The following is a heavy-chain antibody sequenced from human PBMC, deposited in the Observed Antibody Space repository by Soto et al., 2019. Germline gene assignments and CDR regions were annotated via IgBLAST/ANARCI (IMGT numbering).Heavy chain of an antibody. CDR3: ARERIAAAGGYYYYYGMDV. Sequence: GGSLRLSCAASGFTFSSYWMHWVRQAPGKGLVWVSRINSDGSSTSYADSVKGRFTISRDNAKNTLYLQMNSLRAEDTAVYYCARERIAAAGGYYYYYGMDVWGQGTTVTVSS. CDR2: INSDGSST. CDR1: GFTFSSYW. J-gene: IGHJ6*02. D-gene: IGHD6-13*01. V-gene: IGHV3-74*01.